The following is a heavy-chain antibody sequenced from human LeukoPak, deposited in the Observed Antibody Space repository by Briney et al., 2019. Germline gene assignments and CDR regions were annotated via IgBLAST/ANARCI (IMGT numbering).Heavy chain of an antibody. CDR3: ARGAYFDY. J-gene: IGHJ4*02. CDR2: IKQDGSEK. V-gene: IGHV3-7*04. CDR1: GFTFSNYW. Sequence: GGSLRLSCAASGFTFSNYWMTWVRQAPGKGLEWVANIKQDGSEKYYVDSVKGRSTISRDNAKNSLFLQMNSLRAEDTAVFYCARGAYFDYWGQGTLVTVSS.